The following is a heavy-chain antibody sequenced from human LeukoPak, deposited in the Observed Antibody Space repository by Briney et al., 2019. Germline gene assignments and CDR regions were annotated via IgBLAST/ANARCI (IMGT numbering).Heavy chain of an antibody. CDR1: GYTFTGYY. CDR2: INPNSGDT. D-gene: IGHD2-2*01. Sequence: ASVKVSCKASGYTFTGYYMHGVRQAPGQGLEWMGWINPNSGDTNYAQKFQGRVTMTRDTSISTAYMELSRLRSDDTAVYYCARYCRSSSCFFTGRKYNGMDVWGQGTTVTVSS. J-gene: IGHJ6*02. CDR3: ARYCRSSSCFFTGRKYNGMDV. V-gene: IGHV1-2*02.